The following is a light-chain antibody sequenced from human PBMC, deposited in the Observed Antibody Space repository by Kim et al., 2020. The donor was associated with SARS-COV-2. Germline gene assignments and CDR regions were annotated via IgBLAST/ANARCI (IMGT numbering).Light chain of an antibody. Sequence: SVLTGKRANLSCRASQSISSNCALYQQKRGQASTPLIYSASTRATGIPDRFSGSGSERDFTLTINILQSKDFAVYYCQQYHNWFYTFGQGTKLEI. CDR2: SAS. CDR1: QSISSN. V-gene: IGKV3D-15*01. J-gene: IGKJ2*01. CDR3: QQYHNWFYT.